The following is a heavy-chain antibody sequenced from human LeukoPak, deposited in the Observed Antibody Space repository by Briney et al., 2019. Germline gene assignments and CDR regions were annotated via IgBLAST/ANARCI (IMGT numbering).Heavy chain of an antibody. CDR2: IYASGSS. V-gene: IGHV4-4*07. Sequence: SETLSLTCNVSGGSISSSYWSWIRQPAGKGLEWIGRIYASGSSNYNPSLKSRVTMSADTSKNQFSLNLSSVTAADTAVYYCAREGGSSRSLENWGQGTLVTVSS. J-gene: IGHJ4*02. CDR1: GGSISSSY. D-gene: IGHD1-26*01. CDR3: AREGGSSRSLEN.